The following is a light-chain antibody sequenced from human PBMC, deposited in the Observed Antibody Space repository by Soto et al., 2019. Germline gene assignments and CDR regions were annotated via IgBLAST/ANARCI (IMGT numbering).Light chain of an antibody. Sequence: EIELTQSPGTLSLSPGERATLSCRASQSVSNNYLAWYQQKPGQPPRLLNYGATNRATDTPDRFSGSGSGTDFTLTISRQEPEDFAVYYCQQYGSSGTFGQGTKVDIK. CDR1: QSVSNNY. CDR3: QQYGSSGT. J-gene: IGKJ1*01. CDR2: GAT. V-gene: IGKV3-20*01.